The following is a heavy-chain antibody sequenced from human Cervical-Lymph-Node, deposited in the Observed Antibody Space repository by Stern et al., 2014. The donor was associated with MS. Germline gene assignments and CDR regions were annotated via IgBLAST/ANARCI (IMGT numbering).Heavy chain of an antibody. CDR2: IWHDGSLK. D-gene: IGHD2-21*02. Sequence: VQLVESGGGVVQSGRSQRLSCAASGFNVSGYGMQWVCPAPGKALEWVALIWHDGSLKLYADSVKGRFTSSRDGSTNTLHLQMNSLRAEDSALYYCTRVEFVTAFFGGGLDVWGQGTTVTVSS. V-gene: IGHV3-33*01. CDR3: TRVEFVTAFFGGGLDV. J-gene: IGHJ6*02. CDR1: GFNVSGYG.